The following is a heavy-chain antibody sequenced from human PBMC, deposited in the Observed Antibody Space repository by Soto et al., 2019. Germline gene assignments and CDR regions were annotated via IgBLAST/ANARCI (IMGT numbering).Heavy chain of an antibody. CDR1: GYTFTGYY. D-gene: IGHD3-10*01. CDR2: INPNSGGT. CDR3: ARDRKYYGSGSYYTPNAFDP. V-gene: IGHV1-2*02. Sequence: GASVKVSCKASGYTFTGYYMHWVRQAPGQGLEWMGWINPNSGGTNYAQKFQGRVTMTRDTSISTAYMELSRLRSDDTAVYYCARDRKYYGSGSYYTPNAFDPWGQGTLGTVS. J-gene: IGHJ5*02.